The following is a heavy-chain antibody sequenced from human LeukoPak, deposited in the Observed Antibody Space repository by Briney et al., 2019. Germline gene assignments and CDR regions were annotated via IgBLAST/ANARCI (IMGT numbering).Heavy chain of an antibody. CDR3: VRGAWELDF. J-gene: IGHJ4*02. CDR1: RFAFQYYW. D-gene: IGHD1-26*01. V-gene: IGHV3-7*01. Sequence: GGSLRLSCAASRFAFQYYWMAWVRQAPGKGLEWVAHMKEDGTEEYYLDSVRGRFTISKNDAKSSLFLQMNSLTAEDTALYYCVRGAWELDFWGQGTLVTVSS. CDR2: MKEDGTEE.